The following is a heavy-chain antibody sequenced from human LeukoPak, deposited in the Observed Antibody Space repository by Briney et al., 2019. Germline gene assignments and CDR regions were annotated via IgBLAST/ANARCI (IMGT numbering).Heavy chain of an antibody. J-gene: IGHJ4*02. D-gene: IGHD5-24*01. Sequence: GGSLRLSCAASGFIFTGYFMSWVRQAPGKGLEWVSAISSTGGNTYHADSVKGRFTISRDNSKNTLYLQMNNLRAEDTAVYYRATSPRDGYNRFDYWGQGTLVTVSS. CDR3: ATSPRDGYNRFDY. CDR1: GFIFTGYF. V-gene: IGHV3-23*01. CDR2: ISSTGGNT.